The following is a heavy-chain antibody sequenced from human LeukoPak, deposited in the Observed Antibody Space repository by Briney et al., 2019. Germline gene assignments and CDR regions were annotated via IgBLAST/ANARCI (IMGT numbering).Heavy chain of an antibody. CDR2: INPHSGGT. CDR1: ENIFTDDY. J-gene: IGHJ4*02. V-gene: IGHV1-2*02. Sequence: ASVKVSCKTAENIFTDDYIHWVRQAPGQGLEWLGWINPHSGGTNYAQYFQDRVIMTGDTSISTAYMELRGLISDDTATYYCARGGDNYDILTQWGQGTLVTVSS. CDR3: ARGGDNYDILTQ. D-gene: IGHD3-9*01.